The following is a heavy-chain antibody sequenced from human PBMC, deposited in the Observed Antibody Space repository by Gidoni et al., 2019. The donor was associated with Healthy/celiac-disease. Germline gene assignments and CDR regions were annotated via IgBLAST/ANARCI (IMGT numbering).Heavy chain of an antibody. CDR1: GYTFTSYY. V-gene: IGHV1-46*01. D-gene: IGHD2-15*01. J-gene: IGHJ6*02. CDR3: ARGGYCSGGSCYGLDYYGMDV. Sequence: QVQLVQPGAEVKQPGASVKVSCTASGYTFTSYYMHWVRQAPGQGLDWMGIINPSGGSTSYAQKFQGRVTMTRDTSTSTVYMELSSLRSEDTAVYYCARGGYCSGGSCYGLDYYGMDVWGQGTTVTVSS. CDR2: INPSGGST.